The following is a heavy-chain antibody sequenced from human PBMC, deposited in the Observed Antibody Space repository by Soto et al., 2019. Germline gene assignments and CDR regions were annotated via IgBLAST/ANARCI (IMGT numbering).Heavy chain of an antibody. CDR1: GGTFSSYA. Sequence: GASVKVSCKASGGTFSSYAISWVRQAPGQGLEWMGGIIPIFGTANYAQKFQGRVTITADESTSTAYMELSSLRSEDTAVYYCARVPHQYSGSYYKDYWGQGTLVTVSS. J-gene: IGHJ4*02. D-gene: IGHD1-26*01. CDR2: IIPIFGTA. CDR3: ARVPHQYSGSYYKDY. V-gene: IGHV1-69*13.